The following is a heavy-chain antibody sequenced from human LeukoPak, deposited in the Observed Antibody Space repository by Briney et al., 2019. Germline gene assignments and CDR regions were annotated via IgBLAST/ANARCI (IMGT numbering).Heavy chain of an antibody. CDR1: GGSFSGYY. Sequence: PSETLPLTCAVYGGSFSGYYWTWIRHTPGKGLDWIGEINYGGDTNYNPSLKSRVTISVDTSGNQFSLKMTSVTAADTAVYFCARGDHYDFWSDYYTQTGFFFDRWGQGTLVTVSS. J-gene: IGHJ4*02. D-gene: IGHD3-3*01. CDR2: INYGGDT. V-gene: IGHV4-34*01. CDR3: ARGDHYDFWSDYYTQTGFFFDR.